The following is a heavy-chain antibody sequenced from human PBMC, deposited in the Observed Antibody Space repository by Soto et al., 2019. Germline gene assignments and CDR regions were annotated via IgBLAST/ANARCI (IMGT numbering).Heavy chain of an antibody. CDR1: GGSISSSSYY. CDR2: IYYSGST. CDR3: ARQPNSGYDSFPYYYYGMDV. V-gene: IGHV4-39*01. D-gene: IGHD5-12*01. Sequence: SETLSLTCTVSGGSISSSSYYWGWVRQPPGKGLEWIGSIYYSGSTYYNPSLKSRVTISVDTSKNQFSLKLSSVTAADTAVYYCARQPNSGYDSFPYYYYGMDVWGQGTTVTVSS. J-gene: IGHJ6*02.